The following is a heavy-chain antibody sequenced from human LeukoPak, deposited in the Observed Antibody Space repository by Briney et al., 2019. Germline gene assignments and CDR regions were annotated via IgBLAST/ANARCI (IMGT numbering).Heavy chain of an antibody. D-gene: IGHD3-10*01. J-gene: IGHJ6*04. V-gene: IGHV3-21*01. CDR2: ISSSSSYI. CDR3: ARVHYGSGSYPRSAAYYYYYGMDV. CDR1: GFTFSSYS. Sequence: GGSLRLSCAASGFTFSSYSMNWVRQAPGKGLEWVSSISSSSSYIYYADSVKGRFTIPRDNAKNSLYLQMNSLRAEDTAVYYCARVHYGSGSYPRSAAYYYYYGMDVWGKGTTVTVSS.